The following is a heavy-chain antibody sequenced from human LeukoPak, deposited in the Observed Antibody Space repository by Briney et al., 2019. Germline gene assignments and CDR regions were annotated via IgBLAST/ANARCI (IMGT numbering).Heavy chain of an antibody. V-gene: IGHV4-39*07. CDR1: GGSISSSSYY. CDR2: IYYSGST. CDR3: ARGDAVLRRIITMVRVYDAFDI. D-gene: IGHD3-10*01. J-gene: IGHJ3*02. Sequence: PSETLSLTCTVSGGSISSSSYYWGWIRQPPGKGLEWIGSIYYSGSTYYNPSLKSRVTISVDTSKNQFSLKLSSVTAADTAVYYCARGDAVLRRIITMVRVYDAFDIWGQGTMVTVSS.